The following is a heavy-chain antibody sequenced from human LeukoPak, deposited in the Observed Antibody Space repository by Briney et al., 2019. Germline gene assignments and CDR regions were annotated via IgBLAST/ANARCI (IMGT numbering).Heavy chain of an antibody. J-gene: IGHJ4*02. V-gene: IGHV3-48*03. CDR2: ISSSGSTI. CDR1: GFTFSSYE. D-gene: IGHD2-15*01. Sequence: GGSLRLSCAASGFTFSSYEMNWVRQAPGKGLEWVSYISSSGSTIYYADSVKGRFSISRDNSKNTLYLQVNSLRADDTAVYYCANSGLNRFEYWGQGALVTVSS. CDR3: ANSGLNRFEY.